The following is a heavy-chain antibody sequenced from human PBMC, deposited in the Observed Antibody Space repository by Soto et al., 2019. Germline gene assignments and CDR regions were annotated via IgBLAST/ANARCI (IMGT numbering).Heavy chain of an antibody. CDR2: IDYRGII. CDR1: GGCIATSCNF. CDR3: SSRAPVRFDP. D-gene: IGHD2-2*01. J-gene: IGHJ5*02. Sequence: PSERMSLTCTVAGGCIATSCNFWSRIRRPQGKGLEWIGSIDYRGIIYNNPSLKSRVTISVDKSKNHFSLKLDSVTAADTAVYYSSSRAPVRFDPWGQGTLVTAP. V-gene: IGHV4-39*02.